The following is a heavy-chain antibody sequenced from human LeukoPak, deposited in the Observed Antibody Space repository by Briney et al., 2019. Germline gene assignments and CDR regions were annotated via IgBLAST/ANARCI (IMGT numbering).Heavy chain of an antibody. V-gene: IGHV3-23*01. CDR3: AKGGASSPYTYIDV. CDR1: GFTFSNHA. CDR2: IGESGGSA. Sequence: GGSLRLSCAASGFTFSNHAMSWVRQAPGKGLEWVSVIGESGGSAYYADSVKGRFTISRDNSKNTLYLQMNSLRADDTAVYHCAKGGASSPYTYIDVWGKGTTVIVSS. D-gene: IGHD6-6*01. J-gene: IGHJ6*04.